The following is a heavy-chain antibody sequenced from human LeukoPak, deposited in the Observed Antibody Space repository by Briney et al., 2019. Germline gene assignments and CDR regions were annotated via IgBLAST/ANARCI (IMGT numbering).Heavy chain of an antibody. Sequence: GGSLRLSCAASGFTFDDYAMHWVRHAPGKGLEWVSGISWNSGNIVYADSVKGRFTISRDIAKNSLYLQMNSLRAEDTALYYCARDMGYYYDSSGYSLGYWGQGTLVTVSS. J-gene: IGHJ4*02. CDR2: ISWNSGNI. V-gene: IGHV3-9*01. CDR1: GFTFDDYA. CDR3: ARDMGYYYDSSGYSLGY. D-gene: IGHD3-22*01.